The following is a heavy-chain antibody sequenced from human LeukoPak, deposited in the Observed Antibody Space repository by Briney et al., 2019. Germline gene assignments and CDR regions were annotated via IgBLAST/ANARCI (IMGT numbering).Heavy chain of an antibody. D-gene: IGHD3-22*01. J-gene: IGHJ4*02. CDR3: ARAPPSMIVVKLDY. V-gene: IGHV3-21*01. CDR2: ISSSSSYI. CDR1: GFTFSSYS. Sequence: GGSLRLSCAASGFTFSSYSMNWVRQAPGKGLEWVSSISSSSSYIYYADSVKGRFTISRDNAKNSLYLQMNSLRAEDTAVYYCARAPPSMIVVKLDYWGQGTLVTVSS.